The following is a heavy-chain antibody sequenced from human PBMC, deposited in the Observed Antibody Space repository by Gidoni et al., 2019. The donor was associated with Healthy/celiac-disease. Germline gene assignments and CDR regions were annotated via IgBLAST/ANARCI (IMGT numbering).Heavy chain of an antibody. Sequence: EVQLVESGGGLVKPGGSLRLSCAASGFTFSNAWMSWVRQALGKGLEWVGRIKSKTDGGTTDYAAPVKGRFTISRDDSKNTLYLQMNSLKTEDTAVYYCTTDIVVVPAAIRGEDWFDPWGQGTLVTVSS. D-gene: IGHD2-2*02. J-gene: IGHJ5*02. CDR1: GFTFSNAW. CDR2: IKSKTDGGTT. V-gene: IGHV3-15*01. CDR3: TTDIVVVPAAIRGEDWFDP.